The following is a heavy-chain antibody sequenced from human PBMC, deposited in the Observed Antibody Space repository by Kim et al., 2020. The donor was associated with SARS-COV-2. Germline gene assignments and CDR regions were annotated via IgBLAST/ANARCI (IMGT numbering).Heavy chain of an antibody. D-gene: IGHD3-22*01. CDR3: AKVTYYSSGYNGPWSWFDP. V-gene: IGHV3-30*02. Sequence: GRFTISRDNSKNTLYLQMNSLRAEDTAVYYCAKVTYYSSGYNGPWSWFDPWGQGTLVTVSS. J-gene: IGHJ5*02.